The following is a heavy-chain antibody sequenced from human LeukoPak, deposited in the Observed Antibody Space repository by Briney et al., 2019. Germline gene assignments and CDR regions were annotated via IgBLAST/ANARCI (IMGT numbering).Heavy chain of an antibody. CDR2: IKQDGSEK. Sequence: GGSLRLSCAVSGFTFSSYWMNWVRQAPGKGLEWVANIKQDGSEKYYVDSVKGRFTISGDNAKNSLYLQMNSLRAEDTAVYYCARDPWIRAFDYWGQGTLVTVSS. V-gene: IGHV3-7*01. D-gene: IGHD5-18*01. CDR1: GFTFSSYW. CDR3: ARDPWIRAFDY. J-gene: IGHJ4*02.